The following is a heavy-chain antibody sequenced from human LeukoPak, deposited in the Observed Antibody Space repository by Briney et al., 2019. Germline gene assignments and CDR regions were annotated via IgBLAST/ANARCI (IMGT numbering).Heavy chain of an antibody. CDR3: ARGYCSGGICSVHFDY. CDR2: INHSGST. J-gene: IGHJ4*02. CDR1: GGSISSSSYY. Sequence: SETLSLTCTVSGGSISSSSYYWSWIRQPPGKGLEWIGEINHSGSTNYNPSLKSRVTISVDTSKNQFSLKLSSVTAADTAVYYCARGYCSGGICSVHFDYWGQGTLVTVSS. V-gene: IGHV4-39*07. D-gene: IGHD2-15*01.